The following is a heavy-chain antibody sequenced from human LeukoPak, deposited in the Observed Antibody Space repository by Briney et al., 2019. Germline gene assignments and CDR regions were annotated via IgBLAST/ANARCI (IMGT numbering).Heavy chain of an antibody. D-gene: IGHD4-11*01. CDR3: ARLRSKYWFDP. Sequence: LAGGSVRLSCAASGFTFSSYEMNWVRQAPGKGLEWVSFITSSGNTMYYADSVKGRFTISRDNAKNSLYLQMNSLRADDTAVYYCARLRSKYWFDPWGMGMLVTVSS. CDR1: GFTFSSYE. V-gene: IGHV3-48*03. J-gene: IGHJ5*02. CDR2: ITSSGNTM.